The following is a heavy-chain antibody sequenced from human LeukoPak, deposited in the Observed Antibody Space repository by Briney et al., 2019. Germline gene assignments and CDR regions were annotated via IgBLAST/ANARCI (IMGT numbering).Heavy chain of an antibody. CDR2: IRSKVNGYAT. Sequence: PGGSLRLSCAASGFTFSGSTMHWVRQPSGKGLDWVGRIRSKVNGYATAYAASVKGRFTISRDDSKNMAYLQMNSLKTEDTAVYYCIRPERRSEAAYPDAFDIWGQGTMVTVSS. D-gene: IGHD6-13*01. CDR3: IRPERRSEAAYPDAFDI. J-gene: IGHJ3*02. CDR1: GFTFSGST. V-gene: IGHV3-73*01.